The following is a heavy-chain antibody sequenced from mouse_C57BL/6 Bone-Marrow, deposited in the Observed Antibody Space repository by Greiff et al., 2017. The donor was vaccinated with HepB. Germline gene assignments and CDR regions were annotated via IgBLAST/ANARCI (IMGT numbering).Heavy chain of an antibody. J-gene: IGHJ1*03. Sequence: EVKLVESGGGLVQPKGSLKLSCAASGFSFNTYAMNWVRQAPGKGLEWVARIRSKSNNYATYYADSVKDRFTISRDDSESMLYLQMNNLKTEDTAMYYCVRQGHDDGSSYGYFDVWGTGTTVTVSS. CDR3: VRQGHDDGSSYGYFDV. D-gene: IGHD1-1*01. CDR2: IRSKSNNYAT. V-gene: IGHV10-1*01. CDR1: GFSFNTYA.